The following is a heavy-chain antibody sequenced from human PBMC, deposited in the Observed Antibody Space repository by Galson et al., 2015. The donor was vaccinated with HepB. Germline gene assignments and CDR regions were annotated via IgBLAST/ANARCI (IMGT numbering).Heavy chain of an antibody. D-gene: IGHD6-13*01. CDR2: IYPGDSDT. Sequence: SGAEVKKPGEFLKISCKGSGYSFTSYWIGWVRQMPGKGLEWMGIIYPGDSDTRYSPSFQGQVTISADKSISTAYLQWSSLEASDTAMYYCARGAYSSSWRYYYYGMDVWGQGTTVTVSS. J-gene: IGHJ6*02. CDR3: ARGAYSSSWRYYYYGMDV. V-gene: IGHV5-51*01. CDR1: GYSFTSYW.